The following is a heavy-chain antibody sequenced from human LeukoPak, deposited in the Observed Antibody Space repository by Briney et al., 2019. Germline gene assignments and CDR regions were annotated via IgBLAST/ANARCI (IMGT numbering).Heavy chain of an antibody. Sequence: SETLSLTCTVSGGSISSYYWSWIRQPPGKGLEWIGYIYYSGSTNYNPSLKSRVTISVDTSKNQFSLKLSSVTAADTAVYYCATSRYGDYAFDIWGQGTMVTVSS. J-gene: IGHJ3*02. D-gene: IGHD4-17*01. V-gene: IGHV4-59*01. CDR2: IYYSGST. CDR1: GGSISSYY. CDR3: ATSRYGDYAFDI.